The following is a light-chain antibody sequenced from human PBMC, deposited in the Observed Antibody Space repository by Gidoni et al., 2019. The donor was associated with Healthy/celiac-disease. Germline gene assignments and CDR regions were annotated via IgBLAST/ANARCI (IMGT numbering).Light chain of an antibody. CDR2: GAS. J-gene: IGKJ5*01. CDR1: QSVSSSY. Sequence: IVLTQSPGTLSLSPGERATLSCRASQSVSSSYLAWYQQKPGQAPRLLIYGASSRATGIPDRFSGSGSGTDFTLTISRLEPEDFAVYYCQQYGSSPPSITFGQXTRLEIK. CDR3: QQYGSSPPSIT. V-gene: IGKV3-20*01.